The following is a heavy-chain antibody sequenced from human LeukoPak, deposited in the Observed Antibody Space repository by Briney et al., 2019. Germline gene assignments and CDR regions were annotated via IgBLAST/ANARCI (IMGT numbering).Heavy chain of an antibody. J-gene: IGHJ4*02. V-gene: IGHV3-48*01. CDR2: ISSSSSIK. CDR3: AKEVDWAMYYYDSSGYTLDY. CDR1: GFTLSSYS. D-gene: IGHD3-22*01. Sequence: PGGSLRLSCAASGFTLSSYSMNWVRQAPGRGLEWVSYISSSSSIKYYADSVKGRFTISRDNAKNSLYLQMNSLRAEDTAVYYCAKEVDWAMYYYDSSGYTLDYWGQGTLVTVSS.